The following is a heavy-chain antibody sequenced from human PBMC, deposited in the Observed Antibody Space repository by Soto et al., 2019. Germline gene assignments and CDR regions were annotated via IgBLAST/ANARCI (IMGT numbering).Heavy chain of an antibody. J-gene: IGHJ4*02. CDR2: IYWDDDK. V-gene: IGHV2-5*02. CDR3: ARLRRDSSGWYAGFDY. Sequence: QITLKESGPTLVKPTQTLTLTCTFSGFSLSTSGVAVGWIRQPPGKALEWLALIYWDDDKRYSPSLKSSLTITKYTSKNQVVFTMTNMDPVDTAIYHGARLRRDSSGWYAGFDYWGQGTRVTVSS. CDR1: GFSLSTSGVA. D-gene: IGHD6-19*01.